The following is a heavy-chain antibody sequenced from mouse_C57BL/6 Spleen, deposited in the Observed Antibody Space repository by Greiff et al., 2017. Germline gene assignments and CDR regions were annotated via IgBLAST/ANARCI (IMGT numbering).Heavy chain of an antibody. D-gene: IGHD1-3*01. Sequence: EVKLMESGGGLVQPGGSLKLSCAASGFTFSDYGMAWVRQAPRKGPEWVAFISNLAYSIYYADTVTGRFTISRENAKNTLYLEMSSLRSEVTAMYYCARERGKGAMDYWGQGTSVTVSS. J-gene: IGHJ4*01. CDR3: ARERGKGAMDY. CDR1: GFTFSDYG. CDR2: ISNLAYSI. V-gene: IGHV5-15*01.